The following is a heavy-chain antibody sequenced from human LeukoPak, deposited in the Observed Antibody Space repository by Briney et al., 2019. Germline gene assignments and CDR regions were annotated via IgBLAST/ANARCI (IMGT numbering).Heavy chain of an antibody. CDR3: ARVDIVVVPAARPEY. V-gene: IGHV3-21*01. D-gene: IGHD2-2*01. J-gene: IGHJ4*02. CDR2: ISSSSSYI. Sequence: GGSLRLSCAASGFTFSSHSMNWVRQAPGKGLEWVSSISSSSSYIYYADSVEGRFTISRDNAKNSLYLQMNSLRAEDTAVYYCARVDIVVVPAARPEYWGQGTLVTVSS. CDR1: GFTFSSHS.